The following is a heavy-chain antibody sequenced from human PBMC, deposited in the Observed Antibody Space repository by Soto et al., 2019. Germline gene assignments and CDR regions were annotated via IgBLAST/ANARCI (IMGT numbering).Heavy chain of an antibody. V-gene: IGHV4-61*01. D-gene: IGHD1-26*01. CDR2: ISYTGDT. J-gene: IGHJ5*02. CDR1: GDSVSTDRYF. CDR3: ARIVVGATVDL. Sequence: ETLSLTCSVSGDSVSTDRYFWTWIRQPPGKGLEWIAYISYTGDTNYNPSLKSRVTISIDTSRNQFSLTLTSVTAADTAVYFCARIVVGATVDLWGQGPLVTVSS.